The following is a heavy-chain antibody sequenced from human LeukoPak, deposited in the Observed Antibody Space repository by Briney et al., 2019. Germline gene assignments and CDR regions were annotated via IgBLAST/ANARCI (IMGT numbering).Heavy chain of an antibody. J-gene: IGHJ4*02. CDR3: ARDLSRTQLWYDY. CDR2: IIPILGIA. V-gene: IGHV1-69*04. D-gene: IGHD5-18*01. Sequence: ASVKVSCKASGGTFSSYAISWVRQAPGQGLEWMGRIIPILGIANYAQKLQGRVTMTTDTSTSTAYMELRSLRSDDTAVYYCARDLSRTQLWYDYWGQGTLVTVSS. CDR1: GGTFSSYA.